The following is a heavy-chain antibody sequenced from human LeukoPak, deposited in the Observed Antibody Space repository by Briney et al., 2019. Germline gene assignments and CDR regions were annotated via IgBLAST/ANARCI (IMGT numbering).Heavy chain of an antibody. CDR2: IRSKAYGGTT. CDR1: GFTFSSHG. V-gene: IGHV3-49*04. J-gene: IGHJ6*02. D-gene: IGHD5-12*01. Sequence: GGSLRLSCAASGFTFSSHGMSWVRQAPGKGLEWVGFIRSKAYGGTTEYAASVKGRFTISRDDSKSIAYLQMNSLKTEDTAVYYCTRDQAVVATIFVYYYYGMDVWGQGTTVTVSS. CDR3: TRDQAVVATIFVYYYYGMDV.